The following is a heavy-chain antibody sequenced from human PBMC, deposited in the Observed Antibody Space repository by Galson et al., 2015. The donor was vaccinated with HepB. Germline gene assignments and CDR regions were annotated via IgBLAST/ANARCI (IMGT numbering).Heavy chain of an antibody. CDR3: VRDALYKRNFDS. J-gene: IGHJ4*02. D-gene: IGHD1-14*01. Sequence: SLRLSCAASGFTFGSPWMHWVRQVPGKGLVWVSRINTDGSRTAYADSVKDRFTISRDNAKSTLYLQMHSLRDEDTAVYYCVRDALYKRNFDSWGQGTLVTVSS. CDR2: INTDGSRT. CDR1: GFTFGSPW. V-gene: IGHV3-74*03.